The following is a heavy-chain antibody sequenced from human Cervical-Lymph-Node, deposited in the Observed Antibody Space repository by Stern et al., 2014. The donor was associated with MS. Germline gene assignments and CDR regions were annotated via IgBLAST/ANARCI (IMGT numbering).Heavy chain of an antibody. J-gene: IGHJ4*02. D-gene: IGHD6-6*01. CDR1: GGSISYYS. V-gene: IGHV4-59*01. Sequence: QVQLQESGPGLVTPSETLSLTCTVSGGSISYYSWTWIRQPPGTGLEWIGNISYSGSANYNPSLRSRVTISLDTSKNQFSLNLISVTAADTAVYYCASLMISSSPGFDYWGQGTLVTVSS. CDR2: ISYSGSA. CDR3: ASLMISSSPGFDY.